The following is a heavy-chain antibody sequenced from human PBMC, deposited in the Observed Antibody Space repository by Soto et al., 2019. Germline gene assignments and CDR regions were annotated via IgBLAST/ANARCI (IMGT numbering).Heavy chain of an antibody. Sequence: ETLSLTCTVSGGSISSSSYYWGWIRQPPGKGLEWIGSIYYSGSTYYNPSLKSRVTISVDTSKNPFSLKLSSVTAADTAVYYCARHAYYYGSGSPAYYYSYYGMDVWGQGTTVTVS. J-gene: IGHJ6*02. CDR3: ARHAYYYGSGSPAYYYSYYGMDV. V-gene: IGHV4-39*01. D-gene: IGHD3-10*01. CDR2: IYYSGST. CDR1: GGSISSSSYY.